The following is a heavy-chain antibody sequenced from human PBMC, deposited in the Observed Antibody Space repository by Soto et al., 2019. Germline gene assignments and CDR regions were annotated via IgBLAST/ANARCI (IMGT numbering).Heavy chain of an antibody. J-gene: IGHJ4*02. V-gene: IGHV3-33*01. CDR2: IWYDGSNK. D-gene: IGHD3-10*01. CDR1: GFTFSSYG. Sequence: QVQLVESGGGVVQPGRSLRLSCAASGFTFSSYGMHWVRQAPGKGLEWVAVIWYDGSNKYYADSVKGRFTISRDNSKNTLYLQMNSLRAEDTAVYYCARDRAGDEFDYWGQGTLVTVSS. CDR3: ARDRAGDEFDY.